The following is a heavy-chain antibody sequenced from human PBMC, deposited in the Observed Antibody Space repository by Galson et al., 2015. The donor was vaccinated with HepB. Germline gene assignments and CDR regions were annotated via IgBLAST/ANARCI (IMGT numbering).Heavy chain of an antibody. CDR2: IYTGGNT. Sequence: SLRLSCAASGFTVSSNYLTWVRQAPGKALEWVSVIYTGGNTYYADSVKGRFTIYRDNSRNTLYLQMNSLRAEDTAVYYCARDREIVVVIRYYYYGMDVWGQGTTVTVSS. J-gene: IGHJ6*02. D-gene: IGHD3-22*01. V-gene: IGHV3-66*01. CDR3: ARDREIVVVIRYYYYGMDV. CDR1: GFTVSSNY.